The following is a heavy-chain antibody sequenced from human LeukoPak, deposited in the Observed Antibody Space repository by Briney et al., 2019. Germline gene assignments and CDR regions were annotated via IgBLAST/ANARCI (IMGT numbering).Heavy chain of an antibody. V-gene: IGHV4-59*11. CDR3: ARASIAARQVDY. Sequence: SETLSLTCTVSGGSISSHYWSRIRQPPGKGLEWIGYIYYSGSTNYNPSLKSRVTISVDTSKNQFSLKLSSVTAADTAVYYCARASIAARQVDYWGQGTLVTVSS. D-gene: IGHD6-6*01. CDR1: GGSISSHY. J-gene: IGHJ4*02. CDR2: IYYSGST.